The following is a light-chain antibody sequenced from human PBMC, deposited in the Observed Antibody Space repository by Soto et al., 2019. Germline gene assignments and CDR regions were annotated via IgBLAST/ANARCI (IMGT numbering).Light chain of an antibody. CDR3: QPYTSDSRT. Sequence: IQRTQSPSTLSAYVGNRVTITCRASQSISTYLAWYRHKPGEAPKLLIYKASTLERGVPSRFSGSGSGTDFTLTISSLQPDDFATYYCQPYTSDSRTVGQGTKVDIK. CDR2: KAS. J-gene: IGKJ1*01. V-gene: IGKV1-5*03. CDR1: QSISTY.